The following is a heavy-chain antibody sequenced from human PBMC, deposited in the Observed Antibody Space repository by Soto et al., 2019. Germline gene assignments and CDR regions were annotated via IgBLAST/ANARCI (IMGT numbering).Heavy chain of an antibody. CDR3: ARVRNSGYYYYGMDV. J-gene: IGHJ6*02. V-gene: IGHV4-34*01. Sequence: SETLSLTCAVYGGSFSGYYWSWIRQPPGKGLEWIGEINHSGSTNYNPSLKSRVTISVDTSKNQFSLKLSSVTAADTVLYYCARVRNSGYYYYGMDVWGQGTTVTVSS. CDR2: INHSGST. CDR1: GGSFSGYY.